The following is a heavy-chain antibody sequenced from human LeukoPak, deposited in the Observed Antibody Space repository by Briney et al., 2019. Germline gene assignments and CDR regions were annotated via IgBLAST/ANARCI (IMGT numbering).Heavy chain of an antibody. CDR3: ARDQYYDVSTYYEIDY. J-gene: IGHJ4*02. CDR1: GASISSSTYY. D-gene: IGHD3-22*01. Sequence: RTSETLSLTCTVSGASISSSTYYWGWIRQPPGKGLEWIGSASYSGNTYYNPSLKSRVTILVDTSKNQFSLKMTSVTAADTAVYYCARDQYYDVSTYYEIDYWGQGTLVTVSS. CDR2: ASYSGNT. V-gene: IGHV4-39*07.